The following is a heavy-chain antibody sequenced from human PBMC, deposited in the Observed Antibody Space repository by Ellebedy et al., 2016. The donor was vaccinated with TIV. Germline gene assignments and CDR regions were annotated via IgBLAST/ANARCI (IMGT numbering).Heavy chain of an antibody. J-gene: IGHJ6*02. V-gene: IGHV4-59*08. CDR3: ARIWFGDLLSPEGDV. D-gene: IGHD3-10*01. CDR2: ISYSRST. CDR1: GGSISTFY. Sequence: SETLSLTXTVSGGSISTFYWSWIRQPPGKGLEWIAYISYSRSTNYNPSLKSRVTISVDTSKNQFSLNLNSVTAADTALYYCARIWFGDLLSPEGDVWGQGTTVTVSS.